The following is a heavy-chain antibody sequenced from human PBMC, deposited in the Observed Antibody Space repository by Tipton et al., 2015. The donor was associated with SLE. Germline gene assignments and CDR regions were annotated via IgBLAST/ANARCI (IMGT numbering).Heavy chain of an antibody. CDR2: INHSGST. J-gene: IGHJ4*02. CDR1: GGSVSSGSYY. Sequence: GLVKPSETLSLTCTVSGGSVSSGSYYWSWIRQPPGKGLEWIGEINHSGSTNYNPSLKSRVTISVDTSKNQFSLKLSSVTAADTAVYYCARGWDYLDQAGIDYWGQGTLVTVSS. V-gene: IGHV4-61*01. CDR3: ARGWDYLDQAGIDY. D-gene: IGHD1-7*01.